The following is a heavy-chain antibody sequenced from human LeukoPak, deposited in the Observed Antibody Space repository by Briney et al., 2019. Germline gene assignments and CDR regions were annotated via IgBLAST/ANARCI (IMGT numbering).Heavy chain of an antibody. CDR3: ARLDYYYYMDV. CDR1: GFTFYTFW. Sequence: HAGGSLRLSCEASGFTFYTFWMSWVRQAPGKGLEWVANIKQDGSEKYYLESVRGRFSISRDNAKNSLYLQMNSLRAEDTALYYCARLDYYYYMDVWGKGTTVTVSS. J-gene: IGHJ6*03. D-gene: IGHD6-6*01. CDR2: IKQDGSEK. V-gene: IGHV3-7*03.